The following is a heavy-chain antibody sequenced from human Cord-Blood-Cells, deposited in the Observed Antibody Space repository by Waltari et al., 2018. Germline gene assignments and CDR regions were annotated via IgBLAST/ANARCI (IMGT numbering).Heavy chain of an antibody. V-gene: IGHV4-34*01. J-gene: IGHJ5*02. Sequence: QVQLQQWGAGLLKPSETLSLTCAVYGESLSGYYWSWIRQPPGKGLEWMGEINHSGSTNYNPSLKSRVTISVDTSKNQFSLKLSSVTAADTAVYYCAREGSMVRGVITWFDPWGQGTLVTVSS. CDR1: GESLSGYY. D-gene: IGHD3-10*01. CDR3: AREGSMVRGVITWFDP. CDR2: INHSGST.